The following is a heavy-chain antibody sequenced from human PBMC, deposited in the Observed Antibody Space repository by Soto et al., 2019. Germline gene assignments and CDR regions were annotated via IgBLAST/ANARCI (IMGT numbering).Heavy chain of an antibody. J-gene: IGHJ3*02. CDR3: AVTNRGYSYGPDAFDI. V-gene: IGHV5-51*01. D-gene: IGHD5-18*01. CDR2: IYPGDSDT. Sequence: GESLKISCKGSGYSFTSYWIGWVRQMPGKGLEWMGIIYPGDSDTRYSPSFQGQVTISADKSISTAYLQWSSLKASDTAMFYCAVTNRGYSYGPDAFDIWGQGTMVTVSS. CDR1: GYSFTSYW.